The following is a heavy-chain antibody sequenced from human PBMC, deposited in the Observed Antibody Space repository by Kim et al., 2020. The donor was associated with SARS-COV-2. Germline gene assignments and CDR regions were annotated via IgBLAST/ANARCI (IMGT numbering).Heavy chain of an antibody. Sequence: GESLKISCKGSGYSFTSYWIGWVRQMPGKGLEWMGIIYPGDSDTRYSPSFQGQVTISADKSISTAYLQWSSLKASDTAMYYCARSVYSYGGYYYYYGMDVLGQGTTLTVSS. CDR3: ARSVYSYGGYYYYYGMDV. CDR2: IYPGDSDT. D-gene: IGHD5-18*01. CDR1: GYSFTSYW. V-gene: IGHV5-51*01. J-gene: IGHJ6*02.